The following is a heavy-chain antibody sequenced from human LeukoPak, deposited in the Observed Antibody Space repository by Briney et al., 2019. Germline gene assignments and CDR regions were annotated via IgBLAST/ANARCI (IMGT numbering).Heavy chain of an antibody. CDR3: ARAPSHDTPMAD. J-gene: IGHJ4*02. Sequence: SGGSLRLSCTASGFIFSTYSMNWVRQAPGMGLEWVSYISGSGRTIYYADSVKGRLAISRDNDKNSLYLQMSSLRDEDTAVYYCARAPSHDTPMADWGQGTLVTVSS. CDR2: ISGSGRTI. V-gene: IGHV3-48*02. D-gene: IGHD5-18*01. CDR1: GFIFSTYS.